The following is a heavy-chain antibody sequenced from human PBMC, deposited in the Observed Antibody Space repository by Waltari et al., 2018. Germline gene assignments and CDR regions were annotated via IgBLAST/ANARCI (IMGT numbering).Heavy chain of an antibody. CDR1: GGSITMRNSF. J-gene: IGHJ5*02. CDR3: VRDRERVALLNWFDP. D-gene: IGHD2-15*01. Sequence: RLQLQESGPGLLKPSETLSLTCPVSGGSITMRNSFWGWIRPPPGKGLEWIGSINHSGNTDYNPSLKDGVTISVDRSKNQFSLKVNSVTAADTAVYYCVRDRERVALLNWFDPWGQGTLVTGSS. CDR2: INHSGNT. V-gene: IGHV4-39*06.